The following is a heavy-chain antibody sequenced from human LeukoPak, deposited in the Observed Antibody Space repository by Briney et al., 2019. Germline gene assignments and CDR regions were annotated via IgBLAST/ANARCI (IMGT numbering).Heavy chain of an antibody. CDR3: AREAGGQLCLDY. CDR1: GYTFTSYY. CDR2: INPSGGST. D-gene: IGHD5-18*01. Sequence: RASVKVSCTASGYTFTSYYMHWVRQAPGQGLEWMGIINPSGGSTSYAQKFQGRVTMTRDTSTSTVYMELSSLRSENTAVYYCAREAGGQLCLDYWGQGTLVTVSS. V-gene: IGHV1-46*01. J-gene: IGHJ4*02.